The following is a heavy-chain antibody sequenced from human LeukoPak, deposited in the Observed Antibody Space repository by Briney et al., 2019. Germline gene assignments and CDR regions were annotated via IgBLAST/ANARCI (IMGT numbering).Heavy chain of an antibody. Sequence: PSETLSLTCAVYGGSFSGYYWSWIRQPPGKGLEWIGEINHSGSTNYNPSLKSRVTISADTSKNQFSLKLSSVTAADTAVYYCARAGGWYAFDYWGQGTLVTVSS. CDR3: ARAGGWYAFDY. CDR1: GGSFSGYY. CDR2: INHSGST. V-gene: IGHV4-34*01. J-gene: IGHJ4*02. D-gene: IGHD6-19*01.